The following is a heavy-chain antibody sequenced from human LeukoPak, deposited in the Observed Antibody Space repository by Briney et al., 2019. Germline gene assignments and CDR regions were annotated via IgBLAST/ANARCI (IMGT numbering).Heavy chain of an antibody. D-gene: IGHD6-19*01. Sequence: PGGSLRLSCAASGFPVSSKYMSWVRQAPGKGLEWVSFISSSSGDFYYADSMKGRFTISRDNAKNSLYLQMNTLTDEDTAVYYCARVLLGWTENTCDYWGQGTLVTVSS. CDR2: ISSSSGDF. CDR3: ARVLLGWTENTCDY. V-gene: IGHV3-48*02. J-gene: IGHJ4*02. CDR1: GFPVSSKY.